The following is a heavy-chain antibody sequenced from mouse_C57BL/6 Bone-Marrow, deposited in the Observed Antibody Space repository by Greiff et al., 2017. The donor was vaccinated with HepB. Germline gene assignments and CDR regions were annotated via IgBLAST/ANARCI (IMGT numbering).Heavy chain of an antibody. CDR2: ISDGGSYT. CDR3: ARDPNYSIYYYGSSYYFDY. CDR1: GFTFSSYA. Sequence: EVHLVESGGGLVKPGGSLKLSCAASGFTFSSYAMSWVRQTPEKRLEWVATISDGGSYTYYPDNVKGRFTISRDNAKNNLYLQMSHLKSEDTAMYYCARDPNYSIYYYGSSYYFDYWGQGTTLTVSS. D-gene: IGHD1-1*01. J-gene: IGHJ2*01. V-gene: IGHV5-4*01.